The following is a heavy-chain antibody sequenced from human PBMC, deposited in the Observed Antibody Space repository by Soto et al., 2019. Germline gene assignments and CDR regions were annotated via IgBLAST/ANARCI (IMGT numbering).Heavy chain of an antibody. D-gene: IGHD2-8*01. J-gene: IGHJ4*02. Sequence: QVTLKESGPVLVQPTETLTLTCTVSGFSLSNARMGVSWIRQPPGKALEWLAHICSNEEKSYSTSLKTRLTISKTTSKNQVVLSTTDMDPDDTATYYCARIEGTIYYFDFWGQGTLVTVSS. CDR2: ICSNEEK. CDR3: ARIEGTIYYFDF. CDR1: GFSLSNARMG. V-gene: IGHV2-26*01.